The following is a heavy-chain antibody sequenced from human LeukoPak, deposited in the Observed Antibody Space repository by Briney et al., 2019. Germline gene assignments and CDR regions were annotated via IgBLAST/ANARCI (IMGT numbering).Heavy chain of an antibody. J-gene: IGHJ3*02. V-gene: IGHV4-30-2*01. CDR2: IYHSGST. CDR3: ARNQRLGPFDAFDI. CDR1: GGSISSGGYY. Sequence: SETLSLTCTVSGGSISSGGYYWSWIRQPPGKGLEWIGYIYHSGSTYYNPSLKSRVTISVDRSKNQFSLKLSSVTAADTAVYYCARNQRLGPFDAFDIWGQGTMVTVSS. D-gene: IGHD6-19*01.